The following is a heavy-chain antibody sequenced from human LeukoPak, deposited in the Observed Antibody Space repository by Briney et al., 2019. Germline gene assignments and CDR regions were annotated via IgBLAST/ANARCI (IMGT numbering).Heavy chain of an antibody. Sequence: PGGSLRLSCAASGFTFSSYSMSWVRQAPGKGLEWVANIKQDGSEKYYVDSVKGRFTISRDNAKNSLYLQMNSLRAEDTAVYYCARGGMVKLYYWGQGTLVTVSS. CDR1: GFTFSSYS. J-gene: IGHJ4*02. CDR2: IKQDGSEK. CDR3: ARGGMVKLYY. V-gene: IGHV3-7*01. D-gene: IGHD1-26*01.